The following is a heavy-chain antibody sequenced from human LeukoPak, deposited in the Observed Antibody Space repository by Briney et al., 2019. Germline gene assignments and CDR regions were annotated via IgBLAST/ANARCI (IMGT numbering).Heavy chain of an antibody. D-gene: IGHD3-16*01. CDR1: GGSISSFY. CDR3: ARGLGGASYYMDV. V-gene: IGHV4-4*07. Sequence: SETLSLTCSVSGGSISSFYWSWVRQPAGKGLEWIGRVDTSGSTHYNPSLRGRVTMSLHTSKKQFSLKLNSVTVADTAVYYCARGLGGASYYMDVWGQGTLVTVSS. CDR2: VDTSGST. J-gene: IGHJ4*02.